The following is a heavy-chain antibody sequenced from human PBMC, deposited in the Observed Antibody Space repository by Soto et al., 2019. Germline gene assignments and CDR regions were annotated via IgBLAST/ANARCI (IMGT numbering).Heavy chain of an antibody. Sequence: QVQLQESGPGLVKPSQTLSLTCTVSGGSISSGDYYWSWIRQPPGKGLEWIGYIYFSGSTYYNPSLKSRVTISVDTSKNQFSLKLSSVTAADTGVYYCARVVWSGYDYGSWFDPWGQGTLVTVSS. V-gene: IGHV4-30-4*01. CDR3: ARVVWSGYDYGSWFDP. CDR2: IYFSGST. D-gene: IGHD5-12*01. CDR1: GGSISSGDYY. J-gene: IGHJ5*02.